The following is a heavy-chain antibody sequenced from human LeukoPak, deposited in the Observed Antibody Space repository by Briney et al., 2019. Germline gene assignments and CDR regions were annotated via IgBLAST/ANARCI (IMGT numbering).Heavy chain of an antibody. Sequence: SVKVSCKASGGTFSSYTISWVPQAPGQGLEWMGRIIPILGIANYAQKFQGRVTITADKSTSTAYMELSSLRSEDTAEYYCASHIPSWRGDGYNLDYWGRGTLVTVSS. D-gene: IGHD5-24*01. V-gene: IGHV1-69*02. J-gene: IGHJ4*02. CDR1: GGTFSSYT. CDR2: IIPILGIA. CDR3: ASHIPSWRGDGYNLDY.